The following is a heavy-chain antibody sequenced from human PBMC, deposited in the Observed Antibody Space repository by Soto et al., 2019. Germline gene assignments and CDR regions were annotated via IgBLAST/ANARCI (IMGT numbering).Heavy chain of an antibody. CDR2: IWYDGSNK. J-gene: IGHJ6*03. Sequence: GGSLRLSCAASGFTFSSYGMHWVRQAPGKGLEWVAVIWYDGSNKYYADSVKGRFTISRDNSKNTLYLQMNSLRAEDTAVYYCARSSSSAVFYYYYMDVWGKGTTVTVSS. CDR3: ARSSSSAVFYYYYMDV. V-gene: IGHV3-33*01. CDR1: GFTFSSYG. D-gene: IGHD6-6*01.